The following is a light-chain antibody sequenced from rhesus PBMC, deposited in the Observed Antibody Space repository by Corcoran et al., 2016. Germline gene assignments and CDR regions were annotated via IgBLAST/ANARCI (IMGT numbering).Light chain of an antibody. Sequence: EIVMTQSPATLALSPGERATLSCRASQSISTYLAWYQQKPGQAPRLLIYGASIRATGSADRFSGSGSGTECTLTISDLGPEDIVICFYLQATNWTLTFGGGTKVEIK. CDR2: GAS. J-gene: IGKJ4*01. V-gene: IGKV3-24*03. CDR1: QSISTY. CDR3: LQATNWTLT.